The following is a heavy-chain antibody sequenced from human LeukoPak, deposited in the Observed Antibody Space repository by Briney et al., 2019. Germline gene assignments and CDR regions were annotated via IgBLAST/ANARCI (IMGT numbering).Heavy chain of an antibody. Sequence: GGSLRLSCGASGFTFSSYAMNWVRQAPGKGLEWVSFISGNGDSTYYADSVKGRFTISRDNSKNTVYLQLNSLRPEDTAVYYCAQQGEGIVATIADFDYWGQGTLVTVSS. CDR3: AQQGEGIVATIADFDY. CDR1: GFTFSSYA. CDR2: ISGNGDST. J-gene: IGHJ4*02. D-gene: IGHD5-12*01. V-gene: IGHV3-23*01.